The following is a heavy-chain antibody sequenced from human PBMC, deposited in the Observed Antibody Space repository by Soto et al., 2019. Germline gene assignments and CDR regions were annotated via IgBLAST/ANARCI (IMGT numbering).Heavy chain of an antibody. V-gene: IGHV4-59*08. CDR3: ARHGRGNSAYDFDY. CDR2: IYYSGST. CDR1: DGSISSFY. J-gene: IGHJ4*02. Sequence: SETLSLTCTVSDGSISSFYWSWIRQPPGKGLEWIGYIYYSGSTNYNPSLKTRVTISVDTSTNQFSLKLSSVTAADTAMYYCARHGRGNSAYDFDYWGQGTLVTVSS. D-gene: IGHD5-12*01.